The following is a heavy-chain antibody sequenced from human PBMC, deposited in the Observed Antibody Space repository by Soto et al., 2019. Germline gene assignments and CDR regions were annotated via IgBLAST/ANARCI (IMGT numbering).Heavy chain of an antibody. J-gene: IGHJ4*02. CDR3: LTERGAVSYNGYGREDH. CDR1: GFTFANAW. CDR2: MKSKTDAGTT. D-gene: IGHD5-12*01. Sequence: EVHLVESGGGLVKPGQSLTLSCAASGFTFANAWMSWVRQAPGMGLEWVGRMKSKTDAGTTDFAAPVKGRFSISRDDSKNTWFLQMTEVKDEDTAMYYCLTERGAVSYNGYGREDHWCQGTLVTVSS. V-gene: IGHV3-15*01.